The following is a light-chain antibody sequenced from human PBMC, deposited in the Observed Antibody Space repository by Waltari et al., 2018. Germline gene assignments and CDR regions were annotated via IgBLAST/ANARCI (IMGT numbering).Light chain of an antibody. CDR1: NIGTKN. V-gene: IGLV3-9*01. CDR2: SEY. CDR3: QGWDSSTDVV. J-gene: IGLJ2*01. Sequence: SYELTQPLSVSVALGQTASISCGGNNIGTKNVHWYQQKPDQAPVLVIHSEYNRPSGMPGRFSGTNAGNTATLTISGAQDGDEADYCCQGWDSSTDVVFGGGTKLTVL.